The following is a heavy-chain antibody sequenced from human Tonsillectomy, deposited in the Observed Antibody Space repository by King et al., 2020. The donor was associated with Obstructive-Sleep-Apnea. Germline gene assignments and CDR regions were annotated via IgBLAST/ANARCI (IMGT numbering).Heavy chain of an antibody. V-gene: IGHV1-24*01. CDR2: FDPNDDDET. CDR3: ATGRDVYCSGGMCYYFDY. Sequence: VQLVESGAEVKKPGASVKVSCEVSGYTLTELSMHWVRQADGKGLEWMGRFDPNDDDETIYAQNFQGRVTMTEDTSTDTAYMEMSSLRSEDTAVYYCATGRDVYCSGGMCYYFDYWGQGTLVTVSS. D-gene: IGHD2-15*01. CDR1: GYTLTELS. J-gene: IGHJ4*02.